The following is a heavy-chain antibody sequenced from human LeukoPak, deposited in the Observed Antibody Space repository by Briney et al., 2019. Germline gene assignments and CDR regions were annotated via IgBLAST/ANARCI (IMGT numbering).Heavy chain of an antibody. Sequence: PSETLSLTCTVYGGSFSGYYWSWIRQPPGKGLEWIGEINHSGTTNYNPSLKSRVTISVDTSKNQFSLKLSSVTAADTAVYYCASRTYYYDSIGYRKGVFDYWGQGTLVTVSS. CDR3: ASRTYYYDSIGYRKGVFDY. CDR2: INHSGTT. D-gene: IGHD3-22*01. CDR1: GGSFSGYY. V-gene: IGHV4-34*01. J-gene: IGHJ4*02.